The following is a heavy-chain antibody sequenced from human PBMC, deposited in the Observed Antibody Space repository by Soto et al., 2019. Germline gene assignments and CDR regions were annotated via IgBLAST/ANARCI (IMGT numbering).Heavy chain of an antibody. V-gene: IGHV3-30*03. CDR1: GFTFSSYG. J-gene: IGHJ4*02. D-gene: IGHD2-15*01. CDR3: ARGPRSYFDY. CDR2: ISYDGSNK. Sequence: QVQLVESGGGVVQPGRSLRLSCAASGFTFSSYGMHWVRQAPGKGLEWVAVISYDGSNKYYADYVKGRFTISRDNSKNPLYLQMNSLRAEDTAVYYCARGPRSYFDYWGQGTLVTVSS.